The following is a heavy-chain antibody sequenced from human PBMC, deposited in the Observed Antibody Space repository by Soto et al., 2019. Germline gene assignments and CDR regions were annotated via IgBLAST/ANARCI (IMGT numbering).Heavy chain of an antibody. Sequence: HPGGSLRLSCAASGFTFSSYAMSWVRQAPGKGLEWVSAISGSGGSTYYADSVKGRFTISRDNSKNTLYLQMNSLRAEYTAVYYCAKDPTGIVVVTATLNWFDPLGQGTLVTVSS. CDR3: AKDPTGIVVVTATLNWFDP. CDR2: ISGSGGST. V-gene: IGHV3-23*01. J-gene: IGHJ5*02. D-gene: IGHD2-21*02. CDR1: GFTFSSYA.